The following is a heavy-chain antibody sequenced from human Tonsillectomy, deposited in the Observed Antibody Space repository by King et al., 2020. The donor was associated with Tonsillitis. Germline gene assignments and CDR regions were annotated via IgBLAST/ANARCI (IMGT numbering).Heavy chain of an antibody. CDR3: AREGWYGDYYYGMDV. D-gene: IGHD6-19*01. V-gene: IGHV1-18*04. J-gene: IGHJ6*02. CDR2: ISAYNGNT. Sequence: VQLVESGAEVKKPGASVKVSCTASGYTFTSYGISWVRQAPGQGLEWMGWISAYNGNTNYAQKFQGRVTMTTDTSTTTAYMELRSLRSDDTAVYYCAREGWYGDYYYGMDVWGQGTTVTVSS. CDR1: GYTFTSYG.